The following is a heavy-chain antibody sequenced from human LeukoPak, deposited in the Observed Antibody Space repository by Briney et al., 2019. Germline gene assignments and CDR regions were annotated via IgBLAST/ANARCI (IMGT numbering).Heavy chain of an antibody. CDR3: ARGGVAIPAANNWFDP. D-gene: IGHD2-2*01. Sequence: PSETLSLTCAVSGFTINPYYWSWIRQPPGKGLEWIGNIYYSGNTKYNPSLKSRVIIAADTSKNHYSLRLSPVTAADTAVYYCARGGVAIPAANNWFDPWGQGTLVTVSS. V-gene: IGHV4-59*01. CDR1: GFTINPYY. J-gene: IGHJ5*02. CDR2: IYYSGNT.